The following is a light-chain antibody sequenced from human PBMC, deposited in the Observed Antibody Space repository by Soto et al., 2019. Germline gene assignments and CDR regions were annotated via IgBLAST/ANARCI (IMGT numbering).Light chain of an antibody. Sequence: MKQSAAAVSVTLGDRATLSCRASQSVSSNLAWYQQKPGQAPRLLIYGASTRATGIPARFSGSGSGTEFTLTISSLQSEDFAVYSCQQYNNWPLPFGGGTKV. CDR2: GAS. V-gene: IGKV3-15*01. J-gene: IGKJ4*01. CDR3: QQYNNWPLP. CDR1: QSVSSN.